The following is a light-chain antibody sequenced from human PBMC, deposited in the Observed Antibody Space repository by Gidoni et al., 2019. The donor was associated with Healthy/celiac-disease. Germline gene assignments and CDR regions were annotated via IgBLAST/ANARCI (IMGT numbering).Light chain of an antibody. V-gene: IGKV1-5*03. CDR1: QSISSW. Sequence: DLQITLSPSTLSASVGDRATITCRASQSISSWLAWYQQKPGKAPKLLIYKASSLESGVPPRFSGSGSGTEFTLTISSLQPDDFAAYYCQQYNSYPRTFGGGTKVEIK. CDR3: QQYNSYPRT. CDR2: KAS. J-gene: IGKJ4*02.